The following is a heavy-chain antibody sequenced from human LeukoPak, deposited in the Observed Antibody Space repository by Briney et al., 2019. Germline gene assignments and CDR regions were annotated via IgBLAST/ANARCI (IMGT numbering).Heavy chain of an antibody. CDR1: GYTFTSYG. V-gene: IGHV1-18*01. CDR3: ASCRSGWSEFDY. D-gene: IGHD6-19*01. CDR2: IYAYNGNT. J-gene: IGHJ4*02. Sequence: ASLKVSCKASGYTFTSYGISWVRQAPGQGLEWMGWIYAYNGNTNYAQKLQGRVTMSTDTSTSTAYMELRSVRSDDTAVYYCASCRSGWSEFDYWGQGTLVTVSS.